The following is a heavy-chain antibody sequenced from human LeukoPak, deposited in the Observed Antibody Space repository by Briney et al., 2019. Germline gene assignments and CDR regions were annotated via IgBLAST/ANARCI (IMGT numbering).Heavy chain of an antibody. Sequence: GESLMISSEVSGDSSASYWIAWVRQVPGNGLEWMGIIYTGDSETRYSPSFQGQVTISADKYISTAYLQWTFPKASDTAMYYCARHVPCTDGSCLHFDYWGKRALVSVSS. CDR3: ARHVPCTDGSCLHFDY. D-gene: IGHD2-15*01. J-gene: IGHJ4*02. CDR1: GDSSASYW. V-gene: IGHV5-51*01. CDR2: IYTGDSET.